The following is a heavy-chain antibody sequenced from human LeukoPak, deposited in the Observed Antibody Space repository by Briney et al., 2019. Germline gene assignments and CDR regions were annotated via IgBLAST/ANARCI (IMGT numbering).Heavy chain of an antibody. Sequence: GGSLRLSCAASGFTFSSYGMNWVRQAPGKGLEWVSSISSRSSYIYYADSVKGRFTISRDNAKNSLYLELHSLRAEDTAVYYCARHMDASGSFGYFDFWGQGTLVTVSS. CDR1: GFTFSSYG. CDR2: ISSRSSYI. D-gene: IGHD1-26*01. V-gene: IGHV3-21*06. CDR3: ARHMDASGSFGYFDF. J-gene: IGHJ4*02.